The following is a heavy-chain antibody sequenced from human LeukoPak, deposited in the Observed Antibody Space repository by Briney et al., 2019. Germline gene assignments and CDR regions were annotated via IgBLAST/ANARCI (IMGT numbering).Heavy chain of an antibody. CDR2: ISGSSDNT. CDR1: GFAFSSYA. Sequence: PGGSLRLSCAASGFAFSSYAMSWVRQAPGKGLEWVSSISGSSDNTYYADSVKGRFTISRDNSKNTLYLQMNSLRGEDTAVYYCAKDDGGSFMSTVMNWGQGTLVTVSS. D-gene: IGHD4-11*01. J-gene: IGHJ4*02. V-gene: IGHV3-23*01. CDR3: AKDDGGSFMSTVMN.